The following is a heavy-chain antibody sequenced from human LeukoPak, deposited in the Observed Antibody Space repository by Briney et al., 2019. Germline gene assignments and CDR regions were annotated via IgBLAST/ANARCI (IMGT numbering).Heavy chain of an antibody. CDR1: GGSISSGGYS. CDR3: ARDVRYYDSSGYYDAFDI. D-gene: IGHD3-22*01. CDR2: IYHSGST. Sequence: PSETLSLTCAVSGGSISSGGYSWSWIRQPPGKGLEWIGYIYHSGSTYYNPSLKSRVTISVDRSKNQFSLKLSSVTAADTAVYYCARDVRYYDSSGYYDAFDIWGQGTMVTVSS. J-gene: IGHJ3*02. V-gene: IGHV4-30-2*01.